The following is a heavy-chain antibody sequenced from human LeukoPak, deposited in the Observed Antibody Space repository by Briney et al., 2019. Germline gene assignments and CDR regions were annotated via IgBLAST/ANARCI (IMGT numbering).Heavy chain of an antibody. CDR2: IIPILDIA. V-gene: IGHV1-69*04. D-gene: IGHD3-10*01. CDR1: GGTFSSYA. J-gene: IGHJ4*02. Sequence: GASVKVSCKASGGTFSSYALSWVRQAPGQGLEWMGRIIPILDIASYAQKFQDRVTITADESTGTAYMELSRLRSDDTAVYYCARSLLWFGELLGRFPGYYFDYWGQGTLVTVSS. CDR3: ARSLLWFGELLGRFPGYYFDY.